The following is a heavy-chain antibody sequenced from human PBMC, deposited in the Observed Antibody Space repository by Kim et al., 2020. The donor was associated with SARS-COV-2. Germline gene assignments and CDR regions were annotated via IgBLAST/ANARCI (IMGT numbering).Heavy chain of an antibody. Sequence: GESLRLSCAASGFTFSSYDMHWVRQGTGKGLEWVSAIGPAGDSYYPGSVKGRFTISRENAKNSLYLQMNSLRTGDTAVYYCARDRGDILTGNYGMDVWGQGTTVTVSS. CDR1: GFTFSSYD. D-gene: IGHD3-9*01. V-gene: IGHV3-13*04. J-gene: IGHJ6*02. CDR3: ARDRGDILTGNYGMDV. CDR2: IGPAGDS.